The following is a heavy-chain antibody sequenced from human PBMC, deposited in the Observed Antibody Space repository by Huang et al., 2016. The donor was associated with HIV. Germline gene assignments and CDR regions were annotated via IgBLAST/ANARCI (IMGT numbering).Heavy chain of an antibody. CDR3: ARGHSGPSQWLASLGNYYYYMDV. CDR1: GGSISGSRYY. Sequence: QLQLQESGPGPVKPSATLSLTCSVSGGSISGSRYYWGWIRQPPGKGLEWIGSIYYSGDSHYSPSLKSRVTIAVDTSKNQFSLKLSSVTAADTAVYYCARGHSGPSQWLASLGNYYYYMDVWGKGTTVTVSS. V-gene: IGHV4-39*01. J-gene: IGHJ6*03. D-gene: IGHD6-19*01. CDR2: IYYSGDS.